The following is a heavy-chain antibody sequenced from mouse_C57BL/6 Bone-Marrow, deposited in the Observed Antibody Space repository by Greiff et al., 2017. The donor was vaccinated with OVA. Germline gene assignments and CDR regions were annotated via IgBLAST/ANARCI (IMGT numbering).Heavy chain of an antibody. CDR3: ARRSQIYYYGPFDY. D-gene: IGHD1-1*01. CDR1: GFSLTSYA. J-gene: IGHJ2*01. V-gene: IGHV2-9-1*01. Sequence: VQLQQSGPGLVAPSQSLSITCTVSGFSLTSYAISWVRQPAGKGLEWLGVIWTGGGTNYNSALKSRLSISKDNSKSQVFLKMNSLQTDDTARYYCARRSQIYYYGPFDYWGQGTTLTVSS. CDR2: IWTGGGT.